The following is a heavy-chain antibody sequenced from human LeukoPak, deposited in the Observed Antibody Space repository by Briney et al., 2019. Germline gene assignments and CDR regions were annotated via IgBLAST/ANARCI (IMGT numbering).Heavy chain of an antibody. CDR3: ARGRSYGRPYYFDY. V-gene: IGHV4-30-2*01. CDR1: GGSISSGGYS. Sequence: RPSQTLSLTCAVSGGSISSGGYSWSWIRQPPGKGLEWIGYIYHSGSTYYNPSLKSRVTVSVDTSKNQFSLKLSSVTAADTAVYYCARGRSYGRPYYFDYWGQGTLVTVSS. J-gene: IGHJ4*02. CDR2: IYHSGST. D-gene: IGHD5-18*01.